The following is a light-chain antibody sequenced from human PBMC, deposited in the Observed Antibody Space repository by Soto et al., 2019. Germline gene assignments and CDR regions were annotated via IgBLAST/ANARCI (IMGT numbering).Light chain of an antibody. V-gene: IGLV2-14*01. CDR2: EVR. Sequence: QSALTQPASVSGSPGQSITISCTGTSSDVGRYNYVSWYQHHPGKAPKLMIYEVRNRPSGVSDRFSGSKSGNAASLTISGLQAEDEADYYCSSYTTSTTYVFGAGTKSPS. CDR1: SSDVGRYNY. J-gene: IGLJ1*01. CDR3: SSYTTSTTYV.